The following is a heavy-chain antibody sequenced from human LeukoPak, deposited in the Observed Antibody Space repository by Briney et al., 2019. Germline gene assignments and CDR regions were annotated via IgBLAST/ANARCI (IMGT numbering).Heavy chain of an antibody. CDR3: AQRGYSGYDYVDYMDV. CDR1: GYTFTSYD. D-gene: IGHD5-12*01. CDR2: MNPNSGNT. V-gene: IGHV1-8*01. Sequence: ASVKVSCKASGYTFTSYDINWVRQATGQGLEWMGWMNPNSGNTGYAQKFQGRVTMTRSTSISTAYMELSSLRSEDTAVYYCAQRGYSGYDYVDYMDVWGKGTTVTISS. J-gene: IGHJ6*03.